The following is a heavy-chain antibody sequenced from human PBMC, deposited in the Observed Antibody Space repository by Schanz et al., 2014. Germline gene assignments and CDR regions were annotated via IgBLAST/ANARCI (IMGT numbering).Heavy chain of an antibody. Sequence: DVQLLESGGGLVQPGGSLRLSCAASGFTFNSYAMTWVHQAPGKGLEWVSSISHSGGSKYYADSVKGRFSISRDNAKNSLYLQLNSLRAEDTAVYYCARGIDVSDFWSGSPPKGGANDYWGQGTLVTVSS. CDR1: GFTFNSYA. J-gene: IGHJ4*02. CDR3: ARGIDVSDFWSGSPPKGGANDY. D-gene: IGHD3-3*01. CDR2: ISHSGGSK. V-gene: IGHV3-23*01.